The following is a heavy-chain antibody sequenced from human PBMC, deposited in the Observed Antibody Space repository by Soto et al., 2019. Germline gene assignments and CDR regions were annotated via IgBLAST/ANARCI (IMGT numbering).Heavy chain of an antibody. V-gene: IGHV3-11*01. Sequence: QVQLVESGGNLVKPGGSLRLSCSASGFTLRNYYMSWIRQAPGKGLEWVSYISSNGSNINYADSVKGRFTISRDNAKNSLYLQMNSLRAEDPAVYFCARDRSRLVPARYAGYFDYWGQGTLVTVSA. CDR1: GFTLRNYY. D-gene: IGHD2-2*01. CDR2: ISSNGSNI. J-gene: IGHJ4*02. CDR3: ARDRSRLVPARYAGYFDY.